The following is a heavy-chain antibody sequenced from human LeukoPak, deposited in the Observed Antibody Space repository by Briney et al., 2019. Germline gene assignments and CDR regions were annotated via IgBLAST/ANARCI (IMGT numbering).Heavy chain of an antibody. V-gene: IGHV4-34*01. Sequence: PSETLSLTCAVYGGSFSGYYWSWIRQPPGKGLEWIGEINHSGSTNYNPSLKSRVTISVDTSKNQFSLKLSSVTAADTAVYYCARRRQGSSWYNYFQHWGQGTLVTVSS. CDR1: GGSFSGYY. D-gene: IGHD6-13*01. J-gene: IGHJ1*01. CDR2: INHSGST. CDR3: ARRRQGSSWYNYFQH.